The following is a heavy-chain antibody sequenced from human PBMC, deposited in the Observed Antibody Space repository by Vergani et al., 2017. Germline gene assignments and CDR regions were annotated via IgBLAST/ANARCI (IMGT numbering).Heavy chain of an antibody. Sequence: QVQLLETGGGVVQPGGSLRLYCATSGCSFNTYGAHGVRQAPGKGLEWVAFIGYDGRIKYNVDSVKGRFTISRDTSKKTLSLQMRSLRADDTAVYYCAKDGRENSDYGYFDYWGQGTLVTVSS. V-gene: IGHV3-30*02. D-gene: IGHD4-17*01. J-gene: IGHJ4*02. CDR1: GCSFNTYG. CDR2: IGYDGRIK. CDR3: AKDGRENSDYGYFDY.